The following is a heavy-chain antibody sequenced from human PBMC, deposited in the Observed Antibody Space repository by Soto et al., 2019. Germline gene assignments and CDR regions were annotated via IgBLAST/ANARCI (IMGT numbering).Heavy chain of an antibody. V-gene: IGHV3-33*01. CDR2: IWYDGSNK. D-gene: IGHD3-3*01. Sequence: GGSLRLSCAASGFTFSSYGMHWVRQAPGKGLEWVAVIWYDGSNKYYADSGKGRFTISRDNSKNTLYLQMNSLRAEDTAVYYCARGHYDFWSGSRRAHYWIDYWGQGTLVTVSS. CDR3: ARGHYDFWSGSRRAHYWIDY. CDR1: GFTFSSYG. J-gene: IGHJ4*02.